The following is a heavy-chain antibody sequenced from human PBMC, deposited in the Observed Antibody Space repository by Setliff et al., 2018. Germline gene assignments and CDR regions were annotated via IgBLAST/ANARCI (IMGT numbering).Heavy chain of an antibody. J-gene: IGHJ6*02. CDR3: AKVNNRFWSGYYPYYYAMDV. D-gene: IGHD3-3*01. Sequence: GGSLRLSCAASGFTFTSYAMSWVRQAPGKGLEWVSAISGSGGSTYYADSVKGRFTISRDNSKNTLYLQMNSLRAEDTAVYYCAKVNNRFWSGYYPYYYAMDVWGQGTTVTVSS. V-gene: IGHV3-23*01. CDR1: GFTFTSYA. CDR2: ISGSGGST.